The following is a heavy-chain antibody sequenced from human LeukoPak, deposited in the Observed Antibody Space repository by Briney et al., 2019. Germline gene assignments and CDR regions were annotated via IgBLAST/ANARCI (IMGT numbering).Heavy chain of an antibody. CDR1: GGSISNYY. D-gene: IGHD3-10*01. CDR3: ARDGFGDWLDP. CDR2: ISYSGTT. J-gene: IGHJ5*02. V-gene: IGHV4-59*01. Sequence: SGTLSLTCTVSGGSISNYYWSWIRQPPGKGLEWIGYISYSGTTNYNPSLKSRVTISVDTSKTQFSLQLCCVTAADTALYFCARDGFGDWLDPWGQGTLVSVSS.